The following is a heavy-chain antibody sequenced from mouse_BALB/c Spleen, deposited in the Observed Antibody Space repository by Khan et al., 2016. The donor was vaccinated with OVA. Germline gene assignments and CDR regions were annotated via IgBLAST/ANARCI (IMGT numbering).Heavy chain of an antibody. Sequence: QVQLQQPGAELVKAGASVKMSCKASGYTFTSYWMHWVKQRLGQGLAWFAETTPTNGRTYYNEKFKSKATLTVDKSSSPAYMLLSGPTFEDSAVYYCARSKKIGATYFDYWGQGTTLTVSS. CDR3: ARSKKIGATYFDY. D-gene: IGHD1-1*01. V-gene: IGHV1S81*02. J-gene: IGHJ2*01. CDR1: GYTFTSYW. CDR2: TTPTNGRT.